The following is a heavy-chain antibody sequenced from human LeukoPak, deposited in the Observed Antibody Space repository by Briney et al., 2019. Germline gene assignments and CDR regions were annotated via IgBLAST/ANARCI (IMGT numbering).Heavy chain of an antibody. CDR1: GFTFDDYA. J-gene: IGHJ3*02. V-gene: IGHV3-9*01. D-gene: IGHD3-22*01. CDR3: AKSYYDSGGRGRKSVFDI. CDR2: ISWNSGSI. Sequence: GRSLRLSCAASGFTFDDYAMHWVRQAPGKGLEWVSGISWNSGSIGYADSVKGRFTISRDNAKNSLYLQMNSLRAEDTALYYCAKSYYDSGGRGRKSVFDIGGKGKMVTVSS.